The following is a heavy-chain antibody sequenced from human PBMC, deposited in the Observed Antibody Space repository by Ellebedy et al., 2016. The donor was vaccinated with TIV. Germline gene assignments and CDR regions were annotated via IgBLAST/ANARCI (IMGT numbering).Heavy chain of an antibody. V-gene: IGHV3-48*03. CDR2: ISSSGSTI. J-gene: IGHJ5*02. Sequence: GGSLRLSCAASGFTFSSYEMNWVRQAPGKGLEWVSYISSSGSTIYYADSVKGRFTISRDNAKNSLYLQMNSLRAEDTAVYYCAKDGIAAAGTCWFDPWGQGTLVTVSS. D-gene: IGHD6-13*01. CDR1: GFTFSSYE. CDR3: AKDGIAAAGTCWFDP.